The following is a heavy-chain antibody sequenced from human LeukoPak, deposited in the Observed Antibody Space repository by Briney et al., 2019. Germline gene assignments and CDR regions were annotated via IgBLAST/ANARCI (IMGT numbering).Heavy chain of an antibody. Sequence: GASVMVSCKASGYTFTGYYMHWVRQAPGQGLEWMGWINPNSGGTNYAQKFQGRVTMTRDTSISTAYMELSRLRSDDTAVYYCARDVGTYYYDSSGYLFDYWGQGTLVTVSS. CDR1: GYTFTGYY. CDR2: INPNSGGT. V-gene: IGHV1-2*02. D-gene: IGHD3-22*01. CDR3: ARDVGTYYYDSSGYLFDY. J-gene: IGHJ4*02.